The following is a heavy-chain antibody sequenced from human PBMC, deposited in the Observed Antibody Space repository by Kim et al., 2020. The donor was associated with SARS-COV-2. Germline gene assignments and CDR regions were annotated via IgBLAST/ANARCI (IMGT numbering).Heavy chain of an antibody. J-gene: IGHJ4*02. CDR3: ARAASGVGATNY. Sequence: YSTPSLKSRVTVSVDTSKTQFSLKLSSVTAADTAVYYCARAASGVGATNYWGQGTLVTVSS. V-gene: IGHV4-30-2*03. D-gene: IGHD1-26*01.